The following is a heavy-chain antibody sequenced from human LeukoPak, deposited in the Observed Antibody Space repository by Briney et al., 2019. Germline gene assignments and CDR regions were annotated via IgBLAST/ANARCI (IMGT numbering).Heavy chain of an antibody. CDR2: TSGSGRSI. CDR1: GLTFSSYA. CDR3: AKDMNSWRDGSGLGDYFDY. D-gene: IGHD6-19*01. Sequence: GGSLRLSCAASGLTFSSYAMSWVRQAPGKGLEWVSGTSGSGRSIHYADSVKGRFTISRDNSKNTLYLQMNSLRADDTAVYYCAKDMNSWRDGSGLGDYFDYWGQGTLVTVSS. V-gene: IGHV3-23*01. J-gene: IGHJ4*02.